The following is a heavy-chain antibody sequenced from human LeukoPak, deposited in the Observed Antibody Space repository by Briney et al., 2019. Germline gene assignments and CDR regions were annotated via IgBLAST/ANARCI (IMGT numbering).Heavy chain of an antibody. V-gene: IGHV4-59*01. CDR2: ISYNGNT. CDR1: GGSISNYY. CDR3: VRVGRSLHWSPDF. J-gene: IGHJ4*02. D-gene: IGHD1-1*01. Sequence: SETLSLTXTVSGGSISNYYWGCVRQPPGKGLERIAYISYNGNTNYNPSLRSRVTMSVDMSKNQSSLNLTSVTAADTAVYYCVRVGRSLHWSPDFWGLGTLVTVSS.